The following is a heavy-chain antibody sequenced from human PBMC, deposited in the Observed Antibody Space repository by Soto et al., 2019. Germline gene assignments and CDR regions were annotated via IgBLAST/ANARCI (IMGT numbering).Heavy chain of an antibody. CDR2: IWYDGSIK. CDR3: ARDPGSSWYYFDY. Sequence: PGVSVRLFCGASGLTFSLYGMYWVRQASGKGLDWVAVIWYDGSIKYYADPVKGRFTISRDNSKITLYLQMNSLTADDTAVYYCARDPGSSWYYFDYWGQGTLVTDSS. CDR1: GLTFSLYG. J-gene: IGHJ4*02. V-gene: IGHV3-33*01. D-gene: IGHD6-13*01.